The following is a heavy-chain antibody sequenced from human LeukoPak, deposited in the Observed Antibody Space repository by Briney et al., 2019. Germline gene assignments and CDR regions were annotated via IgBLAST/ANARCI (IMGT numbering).Heavy chain of an antibody. J-gene: IGHJ4*02. CDR1: GYTFTSYG. CDR2: ISAYNGNT. V-gene: IGHV1-18*01. D-gene: IGHD3-22*01. CDR3: ARDMEYYDSSGYIDYFDY. Sequence: ASVKVSCKASGYTFTSYGISWVRQAPGQGLEWMGWISAYNGNTNYAQKLQGRVTMTTDTSTSTAYMELRSLRSEDTAVYYCARDMEYYDSSGYIDYFDYWGQGTLVTVSS.